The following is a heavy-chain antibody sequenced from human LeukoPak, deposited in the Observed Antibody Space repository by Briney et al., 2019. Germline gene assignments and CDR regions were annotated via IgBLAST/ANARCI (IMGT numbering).Heavy chain of an antibody. D-gene: IGHD5-18*01. J-gene: IGHJ4*02. V-gene: IGHV3-7*01. CDR1: GFTFSNYW. CDR3: ARERGYSYGYSDY. CDR2: IHQHGNEK. Sequence: GGSLRLSCAASGFTFSNYWMSWVRQAPGKGLEWVASIHQHGNEKYFVDSVRGRFTISRDNAKNSLYLQVNSLRAEDTAVYYCARERGYSYGYSDYWGQGTLVTVSS.